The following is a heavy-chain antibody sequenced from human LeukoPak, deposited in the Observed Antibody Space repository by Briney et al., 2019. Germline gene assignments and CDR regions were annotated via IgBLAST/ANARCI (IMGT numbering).Heavy chain of an antibody. CDR1: GCILTCYY. J-gene: IGHJ4*02. V-gene: IGHV1-2*02. Sequence: ASVKVTCKTSGCILTCYYWHWVRQPPGQGLEWMGWINTNSGATNYAQEFQGRVTMIRDTSTSTAYMELSRLTSDDTTVYYCATLSGNYCARLDYWCRGTLIPVSS. D-gene: IGHD1-26*01. CDR2: INTNSGAT. CDR3: ATLSGNYCARLDY.